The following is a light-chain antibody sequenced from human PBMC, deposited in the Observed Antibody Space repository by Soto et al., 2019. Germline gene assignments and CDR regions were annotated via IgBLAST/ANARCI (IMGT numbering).Light chain of an antibody. Sequence: QSVLTQPPSVSGAPGQRVTISCTGSSYNIGAGYDVHWYQQLPGTAPKLLIYGNSNRPSGVPDRFSGSKSGSSASLAITGVQAEDEADYYCQCYDSSLSGEAFGGGTKLTVL. CDR1: SYNIGAGYD. J-gene: IGLJ3*02. V-gene: IGLV1-40*01. CDR2: GNS. CDR3: QCYDSSLSGEA.